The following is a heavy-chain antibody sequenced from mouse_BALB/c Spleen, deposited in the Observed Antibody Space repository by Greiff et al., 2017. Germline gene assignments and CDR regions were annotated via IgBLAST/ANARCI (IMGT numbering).Heavy chain of an antibody. J-gene: IGHJ1*01. CDR2: IWGDGST. CDR3: ARAPIRGYFDV. V-gene: IGHV2-6-7*01. CDR1: GFSLTGYG. D-gene: IGHD1-2*01. Sequence: VQVVESGPGLVAPSQSLSITCTVSGFSLTGYGVNWVRQPPGKGLEWLGMIWGDGSTDYNSALKSRLSISKDNSKSQVFLKMNSLQTDDTARYYCARAPIRGYFDVWGAGTTVTVSS.